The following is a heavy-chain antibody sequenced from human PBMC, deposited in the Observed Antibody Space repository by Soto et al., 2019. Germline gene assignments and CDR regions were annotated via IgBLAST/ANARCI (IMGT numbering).Heavy chain of an antibody. D-gene: IGHD3-16*01. CDR1: GYTFTSYD. V-gene: IGHV1-8*01. CDR3: ASEGVRGMDV. Sequence: QVQLVQSGAEVKKPGASVKVSCKASGYTFTSYDINWVRQATGQGLEWRGWMNPNSGNTGYAQKFQGRITMTRNTSLSTAYMELSSVRSEGTAVYYCASEGVRGMDVWGQGTTVTVSS. CDR2: MNPNSGNT. J-gene: IGHJ6*02.